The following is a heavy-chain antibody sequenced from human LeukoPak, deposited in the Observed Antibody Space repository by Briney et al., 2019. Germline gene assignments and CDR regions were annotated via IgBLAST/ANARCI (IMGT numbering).Heavy chain of an antibody. V-gene: IGHV4-34*01. D-gene: IGHD3-22*01. CDR2: INHSGST. J-gene: IGHJ3*02. Sequence: PSETLSLTCAVYGGSFSGYYWSWIRQPPGKGLEWIGEINHSGSTNYNPSLKSRVTISVDTSKNQFSLKLSSVTAADTAVYYCASRYYDSSGYYYGAFDIWGQGTMVTVSS. CDR1: GGSFSGYY. CDR3: ASRYYDSSGYYYGAFDI.